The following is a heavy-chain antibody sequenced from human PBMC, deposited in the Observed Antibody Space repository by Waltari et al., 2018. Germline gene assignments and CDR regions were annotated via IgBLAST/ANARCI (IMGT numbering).Heavy chain of an antibody. CDR2: IWYDGSNK. V-gene: IGHV3-33*01. D-gene: IGHD3-3*01. J-gene: IGHJ4*02. CDR3: ARDLPFYDFWSGYLFDY. Sequence: QMQLVESGGGVVQPGRSLRLSCAASGFTFSSYGMHWVRQAPGRGLEWVAVIWYDGSNKYYADSVKGRFTISRDNSKNTLYLQMNSLRAEDTAVYYCARDLPFYDFWSGYLFDYWGQGTLVTVSS. CDR1: GFTFSSYG.